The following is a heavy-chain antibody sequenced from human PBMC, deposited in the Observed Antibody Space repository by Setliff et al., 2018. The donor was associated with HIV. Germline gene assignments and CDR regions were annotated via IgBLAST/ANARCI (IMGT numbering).Heavy chain of an antibody. CDR3: ARYAAGPMHEAFDI. V-gene: IGHV4-34*01. Sequence: SETLSLTCAVYGGSFSGYSWTWIRQPPGKGLEWIGDINHSGSTNYNPSLKSRVTISIDTSKNQFSLKLNSVTAADTAVYYCARYAAGPMHEAFDIWGQGTMVTVSS. CDR1: GGSFSGYS. CDR2: INHSGST. J-gene: IGHJ3*02. D-gene: IGHD6-13*01.